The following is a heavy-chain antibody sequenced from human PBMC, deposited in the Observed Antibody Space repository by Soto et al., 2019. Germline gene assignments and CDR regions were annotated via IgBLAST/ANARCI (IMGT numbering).Heavy chain of an antibody. V-gene: IGHV3-23*01. CDR2: ISGSGGST. J-gene: IGHJ4*02. Sequence: EVQLLESGGGLVQPGGSLRLSCAASGFTFSSYAMSWVRQAPGKGLEWVSAISGSGGSTYYADSVKGRFTISRDNSKNTLYLQMNSLRDEDTAVYYCANIIWHGLRYFDWLLRQGPWGQGTLVTVSS. D-gene: IGHD3-9*01. CDR1: GFTFSSYA. CDR3: ANIIWHGLRYFDWLLRQGP.